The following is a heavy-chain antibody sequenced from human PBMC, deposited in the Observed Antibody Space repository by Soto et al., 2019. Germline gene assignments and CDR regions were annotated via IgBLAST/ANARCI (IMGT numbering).Heavy chain of an antibody. CDR3: AKARVRIVGANSFDY. Sequence: PGGSLRLSCVGSGFTFRNYGMHWVRQPPGKGLEWVALISDDGDKRYYADSVRGRLIISRDNSKDTLYLQMNSLGPDDTAVYFCAKARVRIVGANSFDYWGQGT. D-gene: IGHD1-26*01. CDR2: ISDDGDKR. V-gene: IGHV3-30*18. J-gene: IGHJ4*02. CDR1: GFTFRNYG.